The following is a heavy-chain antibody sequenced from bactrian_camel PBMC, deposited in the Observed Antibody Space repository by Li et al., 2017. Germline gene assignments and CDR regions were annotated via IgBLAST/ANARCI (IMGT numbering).Heavy chain of an antibody. CDR2: IYTATYPGDSRA. D-gene: IGHD1*01. Sequence: VQAGGSLVLSCAASGYTYTAGCMGWFRQAPGKEREGVAVIYTATYPGDSRAYYADSVKGRFNISHDNDKNTLYLQMTSLTPEDSATYYCAADGDRYQCYWQSVTKYKILAQGTQVTVS. V-gene: IGHV3S66*01. CDR1: GYTYTAGC. J-gene: IGHJ4*01.